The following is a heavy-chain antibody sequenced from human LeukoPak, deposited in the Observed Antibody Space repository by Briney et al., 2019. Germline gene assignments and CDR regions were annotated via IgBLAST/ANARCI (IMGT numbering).Heavy chain of an antibody. CDR3: ARYGSGSSHTPGQFDY. CDR1: GYTFTGYY. D-gene: IGHD3-10*01. CDR2: INPNSGGT. V-gene: IGHV1-2*02. Sequence: ASVKVSCKASGYTFTGYYMHWVRQAPGQGLEWMGWINPNSGGTNYAQKFQGRVTMTRDTSISTAYMELSRLRSDDTAVYYCARYGSGSSHTPGQFDYWGQGTLVTVSS. J-gene: IGHJ4*02.